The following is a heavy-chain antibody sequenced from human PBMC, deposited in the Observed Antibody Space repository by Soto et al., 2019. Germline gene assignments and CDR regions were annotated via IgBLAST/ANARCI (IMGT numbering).Heavy chain of an antibody. CDR2: IKQDGSEK. CDR3: ARVITMVRGVIGSGYYYYYMDV. Sequence: GGSLRLSCAASGFTFSSYWMSWVRQAPGKGLEWVANIKQDGSEKYYVDSVKGRFTISRDNAKNSLYLQMNSLRAEDTAVYYCARVITMVRGVIGSGYYYYYMDVWGKGTTVTVSS. D-gene: IGHD3-10*01. CDR1: GFTFSSYW. V-gene: IGHV3-7*01. J-gene: IGHJ6*03.